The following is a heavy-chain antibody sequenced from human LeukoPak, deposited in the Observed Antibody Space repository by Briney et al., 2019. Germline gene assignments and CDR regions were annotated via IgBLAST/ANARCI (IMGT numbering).Heavy chain of an antibody. CDR1: GFTFSSHW. J-gene: IGHJ4*02. CDR2: IKKDGSEK. CDR3: ARDLSGIAGYTYGRGIDY. D-gene: IGHD5-18*01. V-gene: IGHV3-7*01. Sequence: GGSLRLSCAASGFTFSSHWMSWVRQAPGKGLEWVANIKKDGSEKYYVDAVKGRFTISRDNAKTSLYLQMNSLGAEDTAVYYCARDLSGIAGYTYGRGIDYWGQGTLVTVSS.